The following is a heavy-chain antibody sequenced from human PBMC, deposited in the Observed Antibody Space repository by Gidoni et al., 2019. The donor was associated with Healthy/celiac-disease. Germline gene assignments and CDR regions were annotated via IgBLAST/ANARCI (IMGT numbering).Heavy chain of an antibody. CDR3: ARDPPGGYNDYGDYEAHYGMDV. Sequence: EVQLVESGGGLVQPGGSLRLSCAASGFTFSSYWMHWVRQAPGKGLVWVSRINMDGSSTSYADSVKGRFTISRDNAKNTLYLQMNSLRAEDTAVYYCARDPPGGYNDYGDYEAHYGMDVWGQGTTVTVSS. J-gene: IGHJ6*02. CDR2: INMDGSST. CDR1: GFTFSSYW. V-gene: IGHV3-74*01. D-gene: IGHD4-17*01.